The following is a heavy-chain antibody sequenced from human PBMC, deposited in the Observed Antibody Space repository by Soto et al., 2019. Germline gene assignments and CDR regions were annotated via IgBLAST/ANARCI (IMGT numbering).Heavy chain of an antibody. V-gene: IGHV5-51*01. CDR2: IYPSDSQT. J-gene: IGHJ5*02. CDR1: GYSFSNWW. D-gene: IGHD4-17*01. CDR3: ARHGFYGDYSSNYFDP. Sequence: GESLKISCKGSGYSFSNWWIAWVRQMPGKGLEYMGVIYPSDSQTRYSPSFQGQGTISADKSISTAYLQWSSLKASDTAIYYCARHGFYGDYSSNYFDPWGQGTLVTVSS.